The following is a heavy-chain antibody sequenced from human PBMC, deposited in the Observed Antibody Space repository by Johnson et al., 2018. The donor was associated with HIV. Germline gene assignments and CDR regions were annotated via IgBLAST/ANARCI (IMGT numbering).Heavy chain of an antibody. CDR3: ARDTAMVHDAFDI. D-gene: IGHD5-18*01. J-gene: IGHJ3*02. CDR2: IKEDGSEK. CDR1: GFTFGTYW. V-gene: IGHV3-7*05. Sequence: VQLVESGGGLVQPGGSLRLSCAASGFTFGTYWMSWVRQAPGKGLEWVTNIKEDGSEKYYVDSVRGRFTISRDNAKNSLYLQMNSLRVDDTAVYYCARDTAMVHDAFDIWGQGTMVTVSS.